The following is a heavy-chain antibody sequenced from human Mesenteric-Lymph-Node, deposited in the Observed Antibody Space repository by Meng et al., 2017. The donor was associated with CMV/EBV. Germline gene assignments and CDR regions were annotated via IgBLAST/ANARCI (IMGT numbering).Heavy chain of an antibody. CDR1: GGSISSDSYY. Sequence: LICNLSGGSISSDSYYWGWIRQPPGKGLEWIGNIFHTGSTYYNPYLKSRVPMSVDTSKNQFSLNLGSATAADTAVYYCATGYWYSDLWGRGTLVTVSS. J-gene: IGHJ2*01. CDR2: IFHTGST. V-gene: IGHV4-39*01. CDR3: ATGYWYSDL.